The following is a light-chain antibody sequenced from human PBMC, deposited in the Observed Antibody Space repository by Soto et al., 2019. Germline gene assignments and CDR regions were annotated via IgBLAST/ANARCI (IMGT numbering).Light chain of an antibody. J-gene: IGKJ4*01. CDR2: DAS. Sequence: EIVLTQSPATLSLSPGERATLSCRASQSVSSYLAWYQQKPGQAPRLLIYDASNRATGIPARFSGSGPGTDFTLTSSSLEPDDFAVYHCQQRGAWPSTFGGGTKVQIK. V-gene: IGKV3-11*01. CDR1: QSVSSY. CDR3: QQRGAWPST.